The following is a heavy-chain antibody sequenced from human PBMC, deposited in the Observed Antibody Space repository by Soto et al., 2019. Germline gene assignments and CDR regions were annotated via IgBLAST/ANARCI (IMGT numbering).Heavy chain of an antibody. D-gene: IGHD6-19*01. Sequence: SETLSLTCTVSGGSISSYYWSWIRQPPGKGLEWIGYIYYSGSTNYNPSLKSRVTISVATSKKQFSLNLTSVTAADTAVYYCARLQRPGYSNGCRFDPWGQGTLVTVSS. CDR1: GGSISSYY. CDR2: IYYSGST. J-gene: IGHJ5*02. V-gene: IGHV4-59*08. CDR3: ARLQRPGYSNGCRFDP.